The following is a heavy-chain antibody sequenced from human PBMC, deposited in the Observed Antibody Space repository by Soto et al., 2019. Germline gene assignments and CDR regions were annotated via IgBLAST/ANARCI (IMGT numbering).Heavy chain of an antibody. CDR2: IYHSGST. CDR3: KGYYYGSGSSLLYYYYMDV. J-gene: IGHJ6*03. D-gene: IGHD3-10*01. CDR1: GGSISSSSYY. Sequence: QLQLQESGPGLVKPSETLSLTCTVSGGSISSSSYYWGWIRQPPGKGLEWIGSIYHSGSTYYNPSLKSRVTISVDTSKNQFSLKLSSVTAADTAVYYCKGYYYGSGSSLLYYYYMDVWGKGTTVTVSS. V-gene: IGHV4-39*01.